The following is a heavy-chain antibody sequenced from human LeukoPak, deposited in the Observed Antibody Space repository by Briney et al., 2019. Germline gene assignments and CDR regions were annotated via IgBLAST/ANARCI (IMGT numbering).Heavy chain of an antibody. V-gene: IGHV4-59*01. CDR3: ARVGTQNFWSGWGTPGNQHFDY. D-gene: IGHD3-3*01. J-gene: IGHJ4*02. CDR1: GGSISPYY. CDR2: IYYSGTT. Sequence: SETLSLTCTVSGGSISPYYWTWIRQPPGKGLEWIGYIYYSGTTYYSPSLKSRVTISVDTYKNLFSLNLTSVTAADTAVYYCARVGTQNFWSGWGTPGNQHFDYWGQGTLVTVSS.